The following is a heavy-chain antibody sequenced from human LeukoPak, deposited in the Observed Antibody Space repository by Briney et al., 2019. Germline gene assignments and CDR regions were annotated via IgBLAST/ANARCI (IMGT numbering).Heavy chain of an antibody. CDR1: GGSFCGYY. J-gene: IGHJ3*02. V-gene: IGHV4-34*01. CDR2: INHSGST. D-gene: IGHD2-2*01. CDR3: AGSGVVVPAASDAFDI. Sequence: SENLSFNCSVYGGSFCGYYWSWNGQRPGQGLEWIGEINHSGSTNYNPSLKSRVTISVDTSKNQFSLKLSSVTAADTAVYYCAGSGVVVPAASDAFDIWGQGTMVTVSS.